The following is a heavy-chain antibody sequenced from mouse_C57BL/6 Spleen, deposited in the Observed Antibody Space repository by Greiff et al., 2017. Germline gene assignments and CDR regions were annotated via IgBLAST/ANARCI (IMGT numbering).Heavy chain of an antibody. J-gene: IGHJ2*01. CDR3: AREGTSSY. Sequence: EVKLQESGPGLVKPSQSLSLTCSVTGYSITSGYYWNWIRQFPGNKLEWMGYISYDGSNNYNPSLKNRISITRDTSKNQFFLKLNSVTTEDTATYDCAREGTSSYWGQGTTRTVSS. CDR2: ISYDGSN. V-gene: IGHV3-6*01. CDR1: GYSITSGYY. D-gene: IGHD1-1*01.